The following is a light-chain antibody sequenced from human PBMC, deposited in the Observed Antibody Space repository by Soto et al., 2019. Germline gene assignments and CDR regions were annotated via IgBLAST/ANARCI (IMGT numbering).Light chain of an antibody. V-gene: IGKV3-20*01. CDR3: HQYADSPQT. J-gene: IGKJ2*01. Sequence: EVVLTQSPGTMSLPPGERATLSCRASQSVSSSFLAGYQQKPGQAPRLLIHAASTGATGIPARFRGSGSGTDFTLTISSLEPEDSAVYFCHQYADSPQTFGQGTKVEIK. CDR1: QSVSSSF. CDR2: AAS.